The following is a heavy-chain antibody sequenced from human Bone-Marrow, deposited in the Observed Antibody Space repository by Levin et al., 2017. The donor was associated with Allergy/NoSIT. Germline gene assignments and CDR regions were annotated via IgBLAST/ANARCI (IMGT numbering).Heavy chain of an antibody. CDR2: INTKTGNP. CDR1: GYTFTSFA. D-gene: IGHD3-3*01. J-gene: IGHJ4*02. Sequence: AGESLKISCKPSGYTFTSFALNWVRQAPGQGLEWMGWINTKTGNPTYAQGFTGRFVFSLDTSGRTAHLQISSLKAEDTAVYYCATLRFLDPRFDYWGQGTLVTVSS. V-gene: IGHV7-4-1*02. CDR3: ATLRFLDPRFDY.